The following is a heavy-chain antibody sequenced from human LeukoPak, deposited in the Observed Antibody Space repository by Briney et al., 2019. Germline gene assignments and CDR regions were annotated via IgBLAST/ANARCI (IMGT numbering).Heavy chain of an antibody. CDR2: IYYSGST. J-gene: IGHJ6*03. CDR1: GGSISSSSYY. CDR3: AGGYSYGSTYYYMDV. V-gene: IGHV4-61*05. Sequence: SETLSLTCTVSGGSISSSSYYWGWIRQPPGKGLEWIGYIYYSGSTNYNPSLKSRVTISVDTSKNQFSLKLSSVTAADTAVYYCAGGYSYGSTYYYMDVWGKGTTVTISS. D-gene: IGHD5-18*01.